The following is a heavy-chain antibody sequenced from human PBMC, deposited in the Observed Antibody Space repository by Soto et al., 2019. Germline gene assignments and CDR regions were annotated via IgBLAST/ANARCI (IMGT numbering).Heavy chain of an antibody. CDR1: GYTFTSYA. D-gene: IGHD6-13*01. CDR2: INAGNGNT. J-gene: IGHJ5*02. V-gene: IGHV1-3*01. Sequence: ASVKVSCKASGYTFTSYAMHWVRQAPGQRLEWMGWINAGNGNTKYSQKFQGRVTITRDASASTAYMELSSLRSEDTAVYYCARDGAAAGTHPWGQGTLVTVSS. CDR3: ARDGAAAGTHP.